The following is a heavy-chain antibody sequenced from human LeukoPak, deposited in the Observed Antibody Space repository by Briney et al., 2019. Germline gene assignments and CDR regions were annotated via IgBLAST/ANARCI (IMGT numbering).Heavy chain of an antibody. D-gene: IGHD6-13*01. CDR3: TRDLGRSSSWLNLDYYYYMDV. Sequence: GGSLRLSCTASGFTFGDYAMSWVRQAPGKGLEWVGFIRSKAYGGTTEYAASVKGRFTISRDDSKSIAYLQMNSLKTEDTAVYYCTRDLGRSSSWLNLDYYYYMDVWGKGTTVTVSS. V-gene: IGHV3-49*04. CDR2: IRSKAYGGTT. CDR1: GFTFGDYA. J-gene: IGHJ6*03.